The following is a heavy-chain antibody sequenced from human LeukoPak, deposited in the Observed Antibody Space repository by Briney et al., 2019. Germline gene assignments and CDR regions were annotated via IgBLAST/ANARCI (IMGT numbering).Heavy chain of an antibody. D-gene: IGHD1-26*01. CDR1: GFTFSSYA. CDR3: ARALRIYYYFDY. Sequence: GGSLRLSCAASGFTFSSYAMSWVRQAPGKGLEWVSAFSPSGGGTYYSDSVKGRFTISRDNSKNTLYLQMNSLRAEDTAVYYCARALRIYYYFDYWGQGTLVTVSS. J-gene: IGHJ4*02. V-gene: IGHV3-23*01. CDR2: FSPSGGGT.